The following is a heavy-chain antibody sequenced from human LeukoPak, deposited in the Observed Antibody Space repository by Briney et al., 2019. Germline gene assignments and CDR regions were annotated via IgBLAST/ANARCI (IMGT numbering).Heavy chain of an antibody. Sequence: SETLSLTCTVSGGSISSSSYYWGWIRQPPGRGLEWIGSIYYSGSTYYNPSLKSRVTISVDRSKNQFSLKLSSVTAADTAMYYCARSGGSYPLDWGQGTLVTVSS. J-gene: IGHJ4*02. CDR1: GGSISSSSYY. CDR2: IYYSGST. V-gene: IGHV4-39*07. D-gene: IGHD1-26*01. CDR3: ARSGGSYPLD.